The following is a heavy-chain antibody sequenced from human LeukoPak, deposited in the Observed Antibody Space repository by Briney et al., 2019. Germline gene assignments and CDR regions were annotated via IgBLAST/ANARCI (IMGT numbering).Heavy chain of an antibody. CDR2: IYYSGST. D-gene: IGHD3-22*01. V-gene: IGHV4-59*01. J-gene: IGHJ4*02. CDR1: GGSISSYY. Sequence: SETLSLTCTVSGGSISSYYWSWIRQPPGKGLEWIGYIYYSGSTNYNPSLKSRATISVDTSKNQFSLKLSSVTAADTAVYYCARKNPYYDSSGYRVEYFDYWGQGTLVTVSS. CDR3: ARKNPYYDSSGYRVEYFDY.